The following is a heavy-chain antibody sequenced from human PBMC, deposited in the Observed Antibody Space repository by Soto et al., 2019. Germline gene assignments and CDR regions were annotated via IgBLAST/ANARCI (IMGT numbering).Heavy chain of an antibody. Sequence: SETLSLTCTVSGGSIRSGGYYWSWVRQNPRKGLEWIGNIYYSGNTYYNPSLKSRLTISVDTSKNQFSLNLSSVTAADTAVYYCARDRLRATAVTARHYFGLDVWGQGTTITVSS. D-gene: IGHD4-4*01. J-gene: IGHJ6*02. CDR3: ARDRLRATAVTARHYFGLDV. CDR2: IYYSGNT. CDR1: GGSIRSGGYY. V-gene: IGHV4-31*03.